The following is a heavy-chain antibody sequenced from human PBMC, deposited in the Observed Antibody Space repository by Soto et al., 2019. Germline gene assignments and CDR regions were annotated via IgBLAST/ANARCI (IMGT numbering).Heavy chain of an antibody. CDR1: GYTFTSYD. D-gene: IGHD1-26*01. J-gene: IGHJ4*02. V-gene: IGHV1-8*01. Sequence: QVQVVQSGAEVKKPGASVKVSCKASGYTFTSYDIHWVRQATGQGLEWMGWMNPYSGNIGYAQKFQGRVTMTRNTSISTAYMVLSSLRSEDTAIYYCARVFTVRRGSGSDYWGQGTLVTVSS. CDR3: ARVFTVRRGSGSDY. CDR2: MNPYSGNI.